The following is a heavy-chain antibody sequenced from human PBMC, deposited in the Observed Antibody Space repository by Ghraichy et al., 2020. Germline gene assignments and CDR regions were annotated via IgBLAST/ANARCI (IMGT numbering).Heavy chain of an antibody. J-gene: IGHJ5*02. D-gene: IGHD6-6*01. Sequence: ETLSLTCTVSGGSISSYYWSWIRQPPGKGLEWIWYIYYSGSTNYNPSLKSRVTISVDTSKNQFSLKLSSVTAADTAVYYCARGGEYSSSSGQFDPWGQGTLVTVSS. CDR1: GGSISSYY. CDR3: ARGGEYSSSSGQFDP. CDR2: IYYSGST. V-gene: IGHV4-59*01.